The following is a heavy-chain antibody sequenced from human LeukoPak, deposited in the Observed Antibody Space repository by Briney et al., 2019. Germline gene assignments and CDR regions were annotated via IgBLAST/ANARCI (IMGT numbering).Heavy chain of an antibody. CDR2: IYYSGST. CDR1: GGSISSYY. CDR3: ARGGYWDFDY. V-gene: IGHV4-59*08. Sequence: SETLSLTCTVSGGSISSYYWSWIRQPPGKGLEWIGYIYYSGSTNYNPSLKSRVTISVDTSKNQFSLKLSSVTAADTAVYYCARGGYWDFDYWGQGTLVTVSS. J-gene: IGHJ4*02. D-gene: IGHD6-25*01.